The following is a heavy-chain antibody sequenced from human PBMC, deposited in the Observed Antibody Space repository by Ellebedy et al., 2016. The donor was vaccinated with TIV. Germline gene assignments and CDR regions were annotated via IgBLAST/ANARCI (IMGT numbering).Heavy chain of an antibody. D-gene: IGHD5-12*01. CDR1: AGTFSSYA. V-gene: IGHV1-69*13. Sequence: AASVKVSCKASAGTFSSYAISWVRQAPGQGLEWMGGIIPIFGTANYAQKFQGRVTITADESTSTAYMELSSLRSEDTAVYYCASPVAGSRYYYYYGMDVWGQGTTATVSS. J-gene: IGHJ6*02. CDR3: ASPVAGSRYYYYYGMDV. CDR2: IIPIFGTA.